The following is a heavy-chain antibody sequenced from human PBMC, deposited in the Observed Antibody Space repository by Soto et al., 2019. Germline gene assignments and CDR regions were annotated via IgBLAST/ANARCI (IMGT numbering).Heavy chain of an antibody. V-gene: IGHV3-23*01. D-gene: IGHD4-4*01. CDR1: GLTFSTYA. J-gene: IGHJ6*02. CDR2: IGGSGTGGRT. CDR3: AKSPGGLDDYNSDYYGMDV. Sequence: EVHLLESGGDLVQPGGSLRLSCTASGLTFSTYAMSWVRQAPGKGLEWVSAIGGSGTGGRTYYADSVKGRFTISRDNSKNTVYLQMNSLRADDTAVYYCAKSPGGLDDYNSDYYGMDVWGQGTTVTVSS.